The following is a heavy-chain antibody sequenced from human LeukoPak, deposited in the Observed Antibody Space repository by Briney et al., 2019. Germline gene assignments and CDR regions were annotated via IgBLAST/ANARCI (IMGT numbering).Heavy chain of an antibody. V-gene: IGHV4-38-2*02. J-gene: IGHJ5*02. Sequence: SETLSLTCTVSGYSISSGYYWGWIRQPPGKGLEWIGSIYHSGSTYYNPSLKSRVTISVDTSKNQFSLKLSSVTAADTAVYYCARGPTTRYSSSWLNWFDPWGQGTLVTVSS. CDR1: GYSISSGYY. CDR2: IYHSGST. CDR3: ARGPTTRYSSSWLNWFDP. D-gene: IGHD6-13*01.